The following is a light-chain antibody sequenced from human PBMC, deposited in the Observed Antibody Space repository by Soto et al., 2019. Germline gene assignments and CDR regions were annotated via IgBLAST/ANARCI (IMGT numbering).Light chain of an antibody. CDR3: QQYGSSREYT. Sequence: EIVLTQSPGTLSLSPGERATLSCRASQSVSSSYLAWYQQKPGQAPRLLIYGASSRATGIPDRFSGSGSGTDFTLTISRREPEDFAVYYCQQYGSSREYTFGQGTKLEIK. CDR1: QSVSSSY. V-gene: IGKV3-20*01. J-gene: IGKJ2*01. CDR2: GAS.